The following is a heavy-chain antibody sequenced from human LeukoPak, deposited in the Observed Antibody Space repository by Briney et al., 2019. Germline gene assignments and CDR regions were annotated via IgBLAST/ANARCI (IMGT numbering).Heavy chain of an antibody. J-gene: IGHJ5*02. CDR2: IYTSGST. V-gene: IGHV4-4*07. D-gene: IGHD2-2*01. CDR1: GGSISSYY. Sequence: PSETLSLTCTVSGGSISSYYWSWIRQPAGKGLEWIGRIYTSGSTNYNPSLKSRVTISVDKSKNQFFLKLSSVTAADTAVYYCARGVVPARGDWFDPWGQGTLVTVSS. CDR3: ARGVVPARGDWFDP.